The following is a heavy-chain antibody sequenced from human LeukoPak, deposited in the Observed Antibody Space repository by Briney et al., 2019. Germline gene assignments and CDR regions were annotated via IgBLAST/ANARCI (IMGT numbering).Heavy chain of an antibody. CDR2: IYHSGST. CDR3: ARVMTTVTSGAMDV. D-gene: IGHD4-17*01. Sequence: SETLSLTCAVYGGSFSGYYWSWIRQPPGKGLEWIGYIYHSGSTYYNPSLKSRVTISVDRSKNQFSLKLSSVTAADTAVYYCARVMTTVTSGAMDVWGQGTTVTVSS. CDR1: GGSFSGYY. V-gene: IGHV4-30-2*01. J-gene: IGHJ6*02.